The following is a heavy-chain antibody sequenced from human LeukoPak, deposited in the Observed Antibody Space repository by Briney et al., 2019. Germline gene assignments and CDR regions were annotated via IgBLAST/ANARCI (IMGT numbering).Heavy chain of an antibody. V-gene: IGHV4-4*07. D-gene: IGHD2-2*02. CDR1: GGSISSYY. CDR2: IYTSGST. Sequence: PSETLSLTCTVSGGSISSYYWSWIRQPAGKGLEWIGRIYTSGSTNYNPSLKSRVTMSVDTSKNQFSLKLSSVTAADTAVYYCARDGPSRYCSSTGCYTPDFDYWGQGTLVTVSS. J-gene: IGHJ4*02. CDR3: ARDGPSRYCSSTGCYTPDFDY.